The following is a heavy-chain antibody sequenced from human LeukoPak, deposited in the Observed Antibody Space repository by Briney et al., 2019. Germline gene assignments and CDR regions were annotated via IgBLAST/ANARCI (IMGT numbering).Heavy chain of an antibody. V-gene: IGHV3-23*01. D-gene: IGHD2-15*01. CDR1: GFTVSSNY. CDR2: ISGSGGSA. Sequence: GGSLRLSCAASGFTVSSNYMSWVRQAPGKGLEWVSAISGSGGSAYYADSVKGRFTISRDNSKNTLYLQMNSLRAEDTAVYYCAKDKYCSGGSCYLYWYFDLWGRGTLVTVSS. J-gene: IGHJ2*01. CDR3: AKDKYCSGGSCYLYWYFDL.